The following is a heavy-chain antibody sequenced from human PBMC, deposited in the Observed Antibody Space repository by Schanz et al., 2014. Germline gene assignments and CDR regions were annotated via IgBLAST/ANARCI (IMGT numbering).Heavy chain of an antibody. CDR2: ISSSSSTR. J-gene: IGHJ2*01. V-gene: IGHV3-48*04. CDR3: ARNRGSGGQNWYFDL. D-gene: IGHD1-26*01. Sequence: EVQLVESGGGLVQPGGSLRLSCAASGFTFSSYSMNWVRQAPGKGLEWVSYISSSSSTRYYADSVKGRFTISRDNAKSSLYLQMNSLRVEDTAVYYCARNRGSGGQNWYFDLWGRGTLVTVPS. CDR1: GFTFSSYS.